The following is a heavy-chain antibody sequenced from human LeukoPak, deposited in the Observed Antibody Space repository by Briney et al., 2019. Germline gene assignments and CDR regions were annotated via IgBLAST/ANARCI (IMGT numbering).Heavy chain of an antibody. V-gene: IGHV4-39*07. J-gene: IGHJ4*02. CDR3: ARVEIQLWFWY. CDR1: GGSMNSNNYY. CDR2: IYSSGSA. Sequence: SDTLSLTCTVSGGSMNSNNYYWGWIRQPPGKGLEWIGSIYSSGSASYNPSLKSRVSIVLDTSKNQFSLKVTSVTAADTAVYYCARVEIQLWFWYWGQGTLVTVSS. D-gene: IGHD5-18*01.